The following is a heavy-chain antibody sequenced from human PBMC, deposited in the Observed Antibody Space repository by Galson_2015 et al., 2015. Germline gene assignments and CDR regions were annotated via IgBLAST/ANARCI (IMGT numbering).Heavy chain of an antibody. J-gene: IGHJ4*02. CDR2: TYYRSKWYN. Sequence: CAISGDSVSSHSAAWNWIRQSPSRGLEWLGRTYYRSKWYNDYAVSVKSRITINPDTSKNQFSLQLNSVTPEDTAVYYCARGDPLGTMVRGVIISHFDYWGQGTLVTVSS. V-gene: IGHV6-1*01. D-gene: IGHD3-10*01. CDR3: ARGDPLGTMVRGVIISHFDY. CDR1: GDSVSSHSAA.